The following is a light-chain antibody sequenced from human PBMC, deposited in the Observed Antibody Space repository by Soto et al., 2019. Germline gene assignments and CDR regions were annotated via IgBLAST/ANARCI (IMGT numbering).Light chain of an antibody. CDR1: QSVGSD. J-gene: IGKJ1*01. CDR2: GAS. Sequence: EILMTQSPATLSVSPGERATLSCRASQSVGSDLACDHHKPGQAPRLLIYGASTRATGIPVRFSGGGSGAEYTLTISSLQSEDFAVYYCQQYDKWPRTFGQGTKVDIK. V-gene: IGKV3-15*01. CDR3: QQYDKWPRT.